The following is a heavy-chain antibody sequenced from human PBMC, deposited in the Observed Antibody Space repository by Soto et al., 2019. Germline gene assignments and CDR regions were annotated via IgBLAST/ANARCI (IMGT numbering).Heavy chain of an antibody. Sequence: SETLSLTCTVSGGSISSYYLSWIRQPPGKGLEWIGYIYYSGSTNYNPSLKSRVTISVDTSKNQFSLKLSSVTAADTAVYYCARLYGLDAFDIWGQGTMVTV. CDR3: ARLYGLDAFDI. CDR1: GGSISSYY. CDR2: IYYSGST. V-gene: IGHV4-59*01. D-gene: IGHD4-17*01. J-gene: IGHJ3*02.